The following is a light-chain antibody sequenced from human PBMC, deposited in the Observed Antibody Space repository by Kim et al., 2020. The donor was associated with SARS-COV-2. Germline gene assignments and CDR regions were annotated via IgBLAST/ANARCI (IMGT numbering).Light chain of an antibody. Sequence: EIVLTQSPATLSLSPGERATLSCWASRSVSTFLAWYQQKPGQAPRLLMYDASNRATGIPARFSGSGSDTDFTLPISSLEPEDFAGYFCQQWSNWPVTFGPGTKVDIK. CDR3: QQWSNWPVT. CDR2: DAS. J-gene: IGKJ3*01. V-gene: IGKV3-11*01. CDR1: RSVSTF.